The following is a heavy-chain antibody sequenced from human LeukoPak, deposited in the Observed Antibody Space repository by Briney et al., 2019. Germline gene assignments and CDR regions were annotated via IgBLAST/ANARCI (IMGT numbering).Heavy chain of an antibody. Sequence: ASVKVSCKASGYTFTSYDVNWERQATGRGLEWMGWMNHNSGNTGYAQKFQGRVTMTRNTSISTAYMELSSLRSEDTAVYYCARVNYDFWSGSDAFDIWGQGTMVTVSS. CDR3: ARVNYDFWSGSDAFDI. CDR1: GYTFTSYD. V-gene: IGHV1-8*01. CDR2: MNHNSGNT. D-gene: IGHD3-3*01. J-gene: IGHJ3*02.